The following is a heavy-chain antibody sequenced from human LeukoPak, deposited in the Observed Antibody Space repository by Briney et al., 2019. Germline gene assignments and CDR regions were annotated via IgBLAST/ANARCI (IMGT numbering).Heavy chain of an antibody. J-gene: IGHJ5*02. D-gene: IGHD2-15*01. Sequence: SETLSLTCTVSGGSISSYYWSWIRQPPGKGLEWIGFIYYSGSTNYNPSLKGRVTISVDTSKNQFSLNLSSVTATDTAVYYCARAVVVAAARYFDPWGQGTLVTVSS. CDR1: GGSISSYY. CDR3: ARAVVVAAARYFDP. CDR2: IYYSGST. V-gene: IGHV4-59*08.